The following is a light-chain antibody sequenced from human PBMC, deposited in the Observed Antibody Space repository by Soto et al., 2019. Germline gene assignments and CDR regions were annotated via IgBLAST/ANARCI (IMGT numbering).Light chain of an antibody. CDR1: QSVSSY. CDR3: QQRSNWPPL. V-gene: IGKV3-11*01. J-gene: IGKJ2*01. Sequence: EIVLTQSPATLSLSPGERATLSCRARQSVSSYLAWYQQKPGQAPRLLIYDASNSATGIPARFSGSGSGTDFTLTISSLESEDFAVYYCQQRSNWPPLFGQGTKLEIK. CDR2: DAS.